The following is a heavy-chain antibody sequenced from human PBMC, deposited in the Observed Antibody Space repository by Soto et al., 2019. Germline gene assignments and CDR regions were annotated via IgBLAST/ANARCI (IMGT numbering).Heavy chain of an antibody. Sequence: QVQLVQSGAEVKKPGSSVKVSCKASGGTFSSYAISWVRQAPGQGLEWMGGIIPIFGTANYAQKFQGRVTITADESTGTAYMGPSSLRSEDTAVYYGARDIGIAAAGVFSWGQGTLVTVSA. CDR1: GGTFSSYA. CDR2: IIPIFGTA. J-gene: IGHJ4*02. V-gene: IGHV1-69*12. D-gene: IGHD6-13*01. CDR3: ARDIGIAAAGVFS.